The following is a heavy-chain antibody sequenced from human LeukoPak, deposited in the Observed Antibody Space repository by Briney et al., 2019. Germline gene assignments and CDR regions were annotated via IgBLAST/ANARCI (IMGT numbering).Heavy chain of an antibody. J-gene: IGHJ4*02. CDR2: VLPIFNKT. Sequence: ASVKVSFKASGGTFSNYAINWVRQAPGQGLEWMGGVLPIFNKTNYAQKFQGRVTITTDVFTSAAYMELSSLRSEDTAVYYCVRDGRKYYDSSVLDYFGYWGQGTLVTVSS. V-gene: IGHV1-69*05. CDR3: VRDGRKYYDSSVLDYFGY. CDR1: GGTFSNYA. D-gene: IGHD3-22*01.